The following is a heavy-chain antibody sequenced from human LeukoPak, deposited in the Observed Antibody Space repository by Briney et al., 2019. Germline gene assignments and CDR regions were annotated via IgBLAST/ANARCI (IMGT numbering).Heavy chain of an antibody. Sequence: GGSLRLSCAASGFTFSSYEMNWVRQAPGKGLEWVSYISSSGGTEFHADSVKGRFSISRDNAKNSLYLQMDSLRAEDTAVYYCARALGDYGGNFYFDYWGQGTLVTVSS. V-gene: IGHV3-48*03. J-gene: IGHJ4*02. CDR3: ARALGDYGGNFYFDY. D-gene: IGHD4-23*01. CDR2: ISSSGGTE. CDR1: GFTFSSYE.